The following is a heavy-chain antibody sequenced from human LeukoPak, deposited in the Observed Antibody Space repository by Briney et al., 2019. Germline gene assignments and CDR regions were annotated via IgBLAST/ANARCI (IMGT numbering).Heavy chain of an antibody. CDR1: GFTFSTYA. J-gene: IGHJ4*02. Sequence: GGSLRLSCAASGFTFSTYAMSWVRQTPGKGLEWVAAISGDNPGTYHANSVKGRFTISRDNSKNTLHLQMSGLRAEDTARYYRAKAPVGHCSGAFCYHFDSWGQGTLVTVSS. V-gene: IGHV3-23*01. D-gene: IGHD2-15*01. CDR2: ISGDNPGT. CDR3: AKAPVGHCSGAFCYHFDS.